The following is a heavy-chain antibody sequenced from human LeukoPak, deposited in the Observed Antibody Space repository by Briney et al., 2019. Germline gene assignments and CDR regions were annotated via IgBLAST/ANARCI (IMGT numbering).Heavy chain of an antibody. CDR3: ARDGSLYCSSTSCYGNNWFDP. V-gene: IGHV1-18*01. CDR1: GYTFASYG. D-gene: IGHD2-2*01. J-gene: IGHJ5*02. CDR2: ISAYNGNT. Sequence: GASVKVSRKASGYTFASYGISWVRQAPGQGLEWMGWISAYNGNTNYAQKLQGRVTMTTDTSTSTAYMELRSLRSDDTAVYYCARDGSLYCSSTSCYGNNWFDPWGQGTLVTVSS.